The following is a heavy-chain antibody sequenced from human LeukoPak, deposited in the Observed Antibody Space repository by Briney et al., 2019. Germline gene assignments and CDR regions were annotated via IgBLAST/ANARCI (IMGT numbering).Heavy chain of an antibody. J-gene: IGHJ4*02. Sequence: GGSLRLSCAASGFTFSSYGMHWVRQAPGKGLEWVAVIWYDGSNKYYADSVKGRFTISRDNSKNTLYLQMNSLRAEDTAVYYCAKHYCSSTSCYCDYWGQGTLVTVSS. CDR3: AKHYCSSTSCYCDY. CDR2: IWYDGSNK. D-gene: IGHD2-2*01. CDR1: GFTFSSYG. V-gene: IGHV3-33*06.